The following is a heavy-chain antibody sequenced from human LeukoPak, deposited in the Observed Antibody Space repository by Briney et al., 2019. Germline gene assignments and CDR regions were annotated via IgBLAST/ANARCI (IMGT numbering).Heavy chain of an antibody. J-gene: IGHJ6*02. CDR1: GGSISTSAYY. Sequence: SETLSLTCIVSGGSISTSAYYWGWIRQPPGEGLQWIGSIYYSGNTYYNPSLKSRVTISVDRSKNQFSLKLSSVTAADTAVYYCARAVGSGWSWYYGMDVWGQGTTVTVSS. CDR3: ARAVGSGWSWYYGMDV. V-gene: IGHV4-39*07. CDR2: IYYSGNT. D-gene: IGHD6-19*01.